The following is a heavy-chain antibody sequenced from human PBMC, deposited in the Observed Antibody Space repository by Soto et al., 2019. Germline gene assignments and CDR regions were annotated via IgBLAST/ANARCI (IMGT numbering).Heavy chain of an antibody. V-gene: IGHV3-30-3*01. CDR1: GFTFSSYA. J-gene: IGHJ6*02. D-gene: IGHD6-13*01. CDR3: ARPLDSSSWFRYYYYGMDV. CDR2: ISYDGSNK. Sequence: QLGGSLRLSCAASGFTFSSYAMHWVRQAPGKGLEWVAVISYDGSNKYYADSVKGRFTISRDNSKNTLYLQMNSLRAEDTAVYYCARPLDSSSWFRYYYYGMDVWGQGTTVTVSS.